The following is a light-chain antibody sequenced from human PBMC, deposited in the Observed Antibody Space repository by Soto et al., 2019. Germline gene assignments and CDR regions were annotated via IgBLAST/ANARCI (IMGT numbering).Light chain of an antibody. V-gene: IGKV1-27*01. CDR3: QEYNSAPRT. CDR1: QGISTC. CDR2: AAS. J-gene: IGKJ1*01. Sequence: DIQMTQSPSSLSASVGDRVTITCRASQGISTCLAWYQQKPGKVPKLLIYAASTLQSGVPSRFSGSGSGTDFTLTISSLQPEDVASYYCQEYNSAPRTFGQGTKVEIK.